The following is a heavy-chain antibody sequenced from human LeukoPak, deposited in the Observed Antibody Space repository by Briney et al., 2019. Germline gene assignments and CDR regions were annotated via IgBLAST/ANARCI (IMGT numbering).Heavy chain of an antibody. Sequence: ASVKVSCKASGYTFTDYYMHWVRQAPGQGLEWMGWSNPNSGDTNYAQKFQGRVTMTRDMSTSTVYMELSSLRSEDTAVYYCARDASEPDSYDFWSGYYRRLGYFDYWGQGTLVTVSS. V-gene: IGHV1-2*02. D-gene: IGHD3-3*01. J-gene: IGHJ4*02. CDR1: GYTFTDYY. CDR2: SNPNSGDT. CDR3: ARDASEPDSYDFWSGYYRRLGYFDY.